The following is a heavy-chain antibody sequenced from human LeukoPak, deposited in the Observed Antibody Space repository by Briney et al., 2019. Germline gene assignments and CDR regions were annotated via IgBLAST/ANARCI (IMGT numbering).Heavy chain of an antibody. J-gene: IGHJ4*02. CDR1: GASIKTYY. Sequence: SETLSLTCTVSGASIKTYYWSWIRQPPGKGLEWIGHSGSTNYNPSLKSRVTISVDTSKNQFSLKLTSVTAADTAVYYCARHGNWNSRQYYFDCWGQGTLVTVSS. CDR2: SGST. V-gene: IGHV4-59*08. D-gene: IGHD1-7*01. CDR3: ARHGNWNSRQYYFDC.